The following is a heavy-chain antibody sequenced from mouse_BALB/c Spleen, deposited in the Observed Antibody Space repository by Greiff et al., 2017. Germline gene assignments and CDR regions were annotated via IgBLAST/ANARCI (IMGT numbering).Heavy chain of an antibody. D-gene: IGHD5-2*01. CDR1: GYSITSDYA. CDR2: ISYSGST. Sequence: DVKLQESGPGLVKPSQSLSLTCTVTGYSITSDYAWNWIRQFPGNKLEWMGYISYSGSTSYNPSLKSRISITRDTSKNQFFLQLNSVTTEDTATYYCARGEYVDYWGQGTTLTVSS. J-gene: IGHJ2*01. V-gene: IGHV3-2*02. CDR3: ARGEYVDY.